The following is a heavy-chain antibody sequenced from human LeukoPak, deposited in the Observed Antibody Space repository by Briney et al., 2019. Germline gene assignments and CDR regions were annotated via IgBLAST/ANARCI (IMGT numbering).Heavy chain of an antibody. CDR1: GYTFTSYS. Sequence: GASVKVSCKASGYTFTSYSISWVRQAPGQGLEWMGWISAYNGNTNYAQKLQGRVTMTTDTSTSTAYMELRSLRSDDTAVYYCARDLDDILIGPKCPVYWGQGTLVTVSS. CDR3: ARDLDDILIGPKCPVY. J-gene: IGHJ4*02. CDR2: ISAYNGNT. D-gene: IGHD3-9*01. V-gene: IGHV1-18*01.